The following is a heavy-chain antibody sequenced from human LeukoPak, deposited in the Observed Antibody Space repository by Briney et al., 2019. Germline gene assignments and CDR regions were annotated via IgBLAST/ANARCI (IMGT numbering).Heavy chain of an antibody. CDR2: ISSSSSYT. Sequence: GGSLRLSCAASGFTFSDYYMSWIRQAPGKGLEWVSYISSSSSYTNYADSVKGRFTISRDNAKNSLYLQMNSLRAEDTAVYYCAISYYDSSGCFDYWAREPWSPSPQ. CDR1: GFTFSDYY. J-gene: IGHJ4*02. D-gene: IGHD3-22*01. CDR3: AISYYDSSGCFDY. V-gene: IGHV3-11*03.